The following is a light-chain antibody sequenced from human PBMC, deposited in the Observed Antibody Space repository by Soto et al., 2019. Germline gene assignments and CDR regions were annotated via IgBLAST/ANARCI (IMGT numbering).Light chain of an antibody. CDR3: QQYESTPPT. V-gene: IGKV4-1*01. Sequence: DIVMTQSPDSLAVSLGERATNNCKSSQSVLYSSNNKNYLAWYQQRPGQPPKLLIYWASTRESGVPDRFSGSGSGTDFTLTITSLQAEDGAVYYCQQYESTPPTFGQGTKLEIK. CDR2: WAS. J-gene: IGKJ2*01. CDR1: QSVLYSSNNKNY.